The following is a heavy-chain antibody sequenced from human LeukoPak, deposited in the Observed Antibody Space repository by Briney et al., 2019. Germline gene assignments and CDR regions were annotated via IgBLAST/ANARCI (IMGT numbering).Heavy chain of an antibody. Sequence: GGSLRLSCAPSVFTLCRNDMHWAPQATGKALEWVSGIGVAGDTYYTDSEKGRFTIARENARHYSYLQMNSLIVGDTAVYYCVRAAAYISGWYGIFDFWGQGTLVTVSS. V-gene: IGHV3-13*01. CDR3: VRAAAYISGWYGIFDF. CDR1: VFTLCRND. D-gene: IGHD6-19*01. CDR2: IGVAGDT. J-gene: IGHJ4*02.